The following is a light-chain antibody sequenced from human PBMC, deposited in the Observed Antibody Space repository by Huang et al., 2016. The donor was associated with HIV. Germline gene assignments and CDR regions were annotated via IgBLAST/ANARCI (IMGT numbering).Light chain of an antibody. CDR3: QQYDKWPPGLT. V-gene: IGKV3D-15*01. CDR1: QNVSKH. CDR2: DTS. Sequence: EIKMTQSPATLSVSPGGRATLYCRASQNVSKHLDWYQQKTGQAPRLLLYDTSTRASGIPARFSCSGSGTEFTLTISGLQSEDFAIYYCQQYDKWPPGLTFGGGTKVEI. J-gene: IGKJ4*01.